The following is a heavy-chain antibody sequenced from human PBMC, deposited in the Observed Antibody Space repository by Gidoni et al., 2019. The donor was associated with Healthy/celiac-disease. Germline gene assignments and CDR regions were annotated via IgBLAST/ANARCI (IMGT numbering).Heavy chain of an antibody. D-gene: IGHD5-18*01. Sequence: QVQLQESGPGLVKPSETLSLTCAVSGYPISSGHYWGWIRQPPGQGLEWIGSIYHSGSTYYNPSLKSRVTISVDTSKNQFSLKLSSVTAADTAVYYCARVGRWIQLWDYVYWGQGTLVTVSS. CDR2: IYHSGST. CDR3: ARVGRWIQLWDYVY. J-gene: IGHJ4*02. CDR1: GYPISSGHY. V-gene: IGHV4-38-2*01.